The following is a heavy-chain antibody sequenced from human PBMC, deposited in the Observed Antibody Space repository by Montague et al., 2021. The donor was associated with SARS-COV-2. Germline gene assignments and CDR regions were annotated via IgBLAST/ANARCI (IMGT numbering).Heavy chain of an antibody. CDR1: GFTFNSYW. J-gene: IGHJ6*02. D-gene: IGHD1-14*01. CDR2: INSDGTTT. V-gene: IGHV3-74*01. Sequence: SLRLSCAASGFTFNSYWMHWVRQAPGKGLVWVSRINSDGTTTTYADSVKGRFTTSRDNAKDALYLQMNSLRAEDTALYFCARGGPLSYYYYGMDVWGQGTTVTVFS. CDR3: ARGGPLSYYYYGMDV.